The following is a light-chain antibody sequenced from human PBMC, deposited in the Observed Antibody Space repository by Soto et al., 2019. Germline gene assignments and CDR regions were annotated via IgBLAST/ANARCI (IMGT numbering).Light chain of an antibody. Sequence: GDRVTITRRASRNIGSWLAWYQQKAGKAPKLLIYKASSLESGLPSSFSGSGSGTEFTLTINSLQPDDFATYYCQQYNSYSWTFGQGTKVYIK. CDR2: KAS. CDR3: QQYNSYSWT. J-gene: IGKJ1*01. CDR1: RNIGSW. V-gene: IGKV1-5*03.